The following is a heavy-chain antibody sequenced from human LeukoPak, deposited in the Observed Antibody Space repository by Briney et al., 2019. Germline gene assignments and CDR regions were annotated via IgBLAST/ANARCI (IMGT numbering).Heavy chain of an antibody. Sequence: GGSLRLSCAASGFTFSNYAIHWVRQAPGKGLEWVAVISHDGSNKYYADSVKGRFTISRDNSKNTLYLQMNSLRAEDTAVYYCAKDLVVGATVTLIDYWGQGTLVTVSS. D-gene: IGHD1-26*01. CDR1: GFTFSNYA. CDR3: AKDLVVGATVTLIDY. CDR2: ISHDGSNK. J-gene: IGHJ4*02. V-gene: IGHV3-30-3*01.